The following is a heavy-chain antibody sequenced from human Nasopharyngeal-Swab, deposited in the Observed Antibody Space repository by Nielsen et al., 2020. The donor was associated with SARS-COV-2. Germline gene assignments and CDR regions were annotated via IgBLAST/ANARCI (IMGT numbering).Heavy chain of an antibody. CDR3: AKDESGYTGTYGALDI. CDR1: GFTFSSYA. J-gene: IGHJ3*02. V-gene: IGHV3-23*01. CDR2: TSGSGGST. Sequence: GGSLRLSCAASGFTFSSYAMSWVRQAPGKGLERVSTTSGSGGSTYYADSVKGRFTISRDNSWTTLYLEMNSLRAEDTAVYYCAKDESGYTGTYGALDIWGQGTMVTVSS. D-gene: IGHD1-26*01.